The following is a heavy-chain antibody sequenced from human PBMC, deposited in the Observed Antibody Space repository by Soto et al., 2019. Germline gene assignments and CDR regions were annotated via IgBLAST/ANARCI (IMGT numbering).Heavy chain of an antibody. CDR1: GGSISSYY. Sequence: SETLSLTCTVSGGSISSYYCSWIRQPPGKGLEWIGYIYYSGITNYNPSLKSRVTISVDTSKNQFSLKLSSVTDADTAVYYCASEKRSSRYCMDVRGSGTRV. J-gene: IGHJ6*02. V-gene: IGHV4-59*01. CDR2: IYYSGIT. D-gene: IGHD6-13*01. CDR3: ASEKRSSRYCMDV.